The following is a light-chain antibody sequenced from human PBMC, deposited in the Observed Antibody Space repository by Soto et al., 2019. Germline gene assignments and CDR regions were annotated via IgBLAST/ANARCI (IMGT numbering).Light chain of an antibody. Sequence: QSALTQPASVSGSTGQSITISCTGTSSDVGGYNYVSWYQHHPGKAPQLMIYEVSNRPSGVSNRFSGSKSGNTASLPIYGLQAEYEAEYYCSSYTSSSPLVFGTGTKLTVL. CDR3: SSYTSSSPLV. CDR2: EVS. J-gene: IGLJ1*01. CDR1: SSDVGGYNY. V-gene: IGLV2-14*01.